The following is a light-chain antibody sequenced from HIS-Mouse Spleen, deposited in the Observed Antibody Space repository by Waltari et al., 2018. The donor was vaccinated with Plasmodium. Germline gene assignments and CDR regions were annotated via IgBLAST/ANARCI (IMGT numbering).Light chain of an antibody. CDR2: EAP. V-gene: IGKV3-11*01. J-gene: IGKJ4*01. CDR1: QSASSY. CDR3: QQRSNWPSLT. Sequence: EIVLTQSPATLPLSPGERATLSGRAHQSASSYLAWYQQKPGQAPRLLIYEAPNRATGIPARFSGSGSGTDFTLTISSLEPEDFAVYYCQQRSNWPSLTFGGGTKVEIK.